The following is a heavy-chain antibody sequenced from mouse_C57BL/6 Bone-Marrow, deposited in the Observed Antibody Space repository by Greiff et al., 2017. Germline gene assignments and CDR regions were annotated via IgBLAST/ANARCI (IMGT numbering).Heavy chain of an antibody. Sequence: LKQPGAELVMPGASVKLSCKASGYTFTSYWMHWVKQRPGQGLEWIGEIDPSDSYTNYNQKFKGKSTLTVDKSSSTAYMQLSSLTSEDSAVYYCAREIYLGYFDVWGTGTTVTVSS. CDR2: IDPSDSYT. V-gene: IGHV1-69*01. CDR3: AREIYLGYFDV. D-gene: IGHD1-1*01. J-gene: IGHJ1*03. CDR1: GYTFTSYW.